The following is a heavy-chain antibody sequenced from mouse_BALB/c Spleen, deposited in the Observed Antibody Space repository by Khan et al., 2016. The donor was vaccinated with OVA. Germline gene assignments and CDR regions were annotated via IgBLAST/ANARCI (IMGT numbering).Heavy chain of an antibody. Sequence: EVKLEESGGGLVKPGGSLKLSCAASGFTFSTYAMSWVRQTPERRLEWVATVNSDGDYTFYPDNVTGRFTISRDNATNTLYLQMSSLRSEDTAMYYCERSAYGNFAYWGQGTLVTVSA. CDR2: VNSDGDYT. V-gene: IGHV5-9-3*01. D-gene: IGHD2-1*01. CDR1: GFTFSTYA. CDR3: ERSAYGNFAY. J-gene: IGHJ3*01.